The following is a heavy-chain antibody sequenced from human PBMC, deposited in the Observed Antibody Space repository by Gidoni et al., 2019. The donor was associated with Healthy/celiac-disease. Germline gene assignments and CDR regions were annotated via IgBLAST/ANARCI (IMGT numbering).Heavy chain of an antibody. Sequence: EVQLVESGGGLVQPGRSLRLSCAASGFTFDDYAMHWVRQAPGKGLEWVSGISWNSGSIGYADSVKGRFTISRDNAKNSLYLQMNSLRAEDTALYYCASFGGRPDAFDIWGQGTMVTVSS. V-gene: IGHV3-9*01. J-gene: IGHJ3*02. CDR3: ASFGGRPDAFDI. D-gene: IGHD3-10*01. CDR1: GFTFDDYA. CDR2: ISWNSGSI.